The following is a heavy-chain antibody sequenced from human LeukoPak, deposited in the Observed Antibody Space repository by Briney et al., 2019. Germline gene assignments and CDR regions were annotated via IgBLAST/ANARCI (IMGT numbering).Heavy chain of an antibody. J-gene: IGHJ3*02. CDR2: ISGSGGST. Sequence: PGGSLRLSCAASGFTFSSYAMSWVRQAPGKGLEWVSAISGSGGSTYYADSVKGRFTISRGNSKNTLYLQMNSLRAEDTAVYYCAKPRGDNRYYYAQAGAFDIWGQGTMVTVSS. CDR3: AKPRGDNRYYYAQAGAFDI. CDR1: GFTFSSYA. D-gene: IGHD3-10*01. V-gene: IGHV3-23*01.